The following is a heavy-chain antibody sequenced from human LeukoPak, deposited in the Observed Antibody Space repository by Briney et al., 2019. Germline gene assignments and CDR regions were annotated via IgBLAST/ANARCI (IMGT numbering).Heavy chain of an antibody. CDR3: AREDPQTTVPEGMDV. CDR1: GGSISTYY. Sequence: SETLSLTCTVSGGSISTYYWSWIRQPPGKRLEWIGYILYTGNTNYNPSLKSRDTMSVDTSKNQFSLKLSSVTAADTAVYYCAREDPQTTVPEGMDVWGPGTTVTVSS. D-gene: IGHD4-17*01. V-gene: IGHV4-59*01. CDR2: ILYTGNT. J-gene: IGHJ6*02.